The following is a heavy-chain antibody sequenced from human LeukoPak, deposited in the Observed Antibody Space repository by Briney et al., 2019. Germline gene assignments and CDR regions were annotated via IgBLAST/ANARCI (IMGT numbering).Heavy chain of an antibody. D-gene: IGHD6-13*01. CDR2: IYYSGLT. Sequence: SETLSLTCTVSGASISSSSSSWGWVRQPPGKGPEWIGSIYYSGLTYDNPSLKSRVSISVDPSKNHFSLKVSSVTAADTAVYYCARLYGAAGYWYFDLWGRGTLVTVSS. CDR3: ARLYGAAGYWYFDL. J-gene: IGHJ2*01. V-gene: IGHV4-39*02. CDR1: GASISSSSSS.